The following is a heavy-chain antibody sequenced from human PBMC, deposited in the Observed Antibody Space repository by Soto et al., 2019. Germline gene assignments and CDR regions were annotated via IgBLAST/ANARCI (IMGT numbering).Heavy chain of an antibody. CDR2: IIPSGGST. J-gene: IGHJ4*02. CDR3: ARANIVVTNSYFDY. Sequence: ASVKVSCKASGYTFINYHMHWVRQAPGQGLEWMGIIIPSGGSTNYAQKFQGRVTMTRDTSTSTVYMGLSSLGSEDTAVYYCARANIVVTNSYFDYWGQGTLVTVSS. D-gene: IGHD5-12*01. CDR1: GYTFINYH. V-gene: IGHV1-46*01.